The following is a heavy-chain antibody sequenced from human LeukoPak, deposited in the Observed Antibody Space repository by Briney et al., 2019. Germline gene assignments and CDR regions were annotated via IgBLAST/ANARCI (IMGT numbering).Heavy chain of an antibody. CDR1: GGSISSGSYY. Sequence: SQTLSLTCTVSGGSISSGSYYWSWIRQPAGKGLEWIGRIYTSGSTNYNPSLKSRVTISVDTSKNQFSLKLSSVTAADTAVYYCARVRLITLAPYAFDIWGQGTMVTVSS. J-gene: IGHJ3*02. CDR3: ARVRLITLAPYAFDI. CDR2: IYTSGST. D-gene: IGHD1-14*01. V-gene: IGHV4-61*02.